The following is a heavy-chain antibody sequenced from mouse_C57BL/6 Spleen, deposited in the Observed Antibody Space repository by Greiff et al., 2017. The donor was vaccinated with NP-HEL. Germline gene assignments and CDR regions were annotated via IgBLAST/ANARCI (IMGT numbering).Heavy chain of an antibody. CDR1: GYSFTDYN. J-gene: IGHJ4*01. V-gene: IGHV1-39*01. CDR3: ARGELGQGFYAMDY. Sequence: EVKLMESGPELVKPGASVKISCKASGYSFTDYNMNWVKQSNGKSLEWIGVINPNYGTTSYNQKFKGKATLTVDQSSRTAYMQLNSLTSEDSAVYYCARGELGQGFYAMDYWGQGTSVTVSS. D-gene: IGHD4-1*01. CDR2: INPNYGTT.